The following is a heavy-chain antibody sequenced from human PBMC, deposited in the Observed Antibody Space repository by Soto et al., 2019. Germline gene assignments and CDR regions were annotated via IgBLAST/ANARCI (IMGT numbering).Heavy chain of an antibody. CDR3: ARQGATARTLPFIWFDP. J-gene: IGHJ5*02. CDR2: IYPDNSNT. CDR1: GDNFAGYW. D-gene: IGHD2-8*01. V-gene: IGHV5-51*01. Sequence: GAEVKKPGESLKISCKGSGDNFAGYWIAWVRQMPGKGLEWMGIIYPDNSNTRYSRSFQGQVTISADKSIGTAYLQWSSLRASDTAVYYCARQGATARTLPFIWFDPCGQGTPVPVSS.